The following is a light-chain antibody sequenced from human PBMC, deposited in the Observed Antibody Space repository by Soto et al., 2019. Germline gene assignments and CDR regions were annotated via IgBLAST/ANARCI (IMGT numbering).Light chain of an antibody. Sequence: QSALTQPPSASGTPGQRVTISCSGSSSNLGSSYVFWYQQLPGTAPKLLIYSNTQRPSGVPDRFSGSKSGTSASLAISGLRSEDEADYYCAAWDDSLGGHVFGTGTKVTVL. CDR2: SNT. J-gene: IGLJ1*01. CDR3: AAWDDSLGGHV. CDR1: SSNLGSSY. V-gene: IGLV1-47*02.